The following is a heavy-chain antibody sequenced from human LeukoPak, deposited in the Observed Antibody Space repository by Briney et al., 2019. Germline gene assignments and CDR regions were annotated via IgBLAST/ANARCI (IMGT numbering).Heavy chain of an antibody. D-gene: IGHD3-3*01. V-gene: IGHV4-39*07. J-gene: IGHJ5*02. CDR1: GGSITKNGYY. CDR3: ARGESGYDFWSGYADNNWFDP. CDR2: MHYSGST. Sequence: SEPLSLTCSVSGGSITKNGYYWGWIRQSPETGLEWIGSMHYSGSTYYNPSLKSRVTISVDTSKNQFSLKLSSVTAADTAVYYCARGESGYDFWSGYADNNWFDPWGQGTLVTVSS.